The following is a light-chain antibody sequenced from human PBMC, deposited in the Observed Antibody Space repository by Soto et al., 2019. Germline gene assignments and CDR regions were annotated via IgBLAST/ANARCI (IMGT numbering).Light chain of an antibody. CDR3: QQYNNWAPWT. V-gene: IGKV3-15*01. J-gene: IGKJ1*01. Sequence: IVMTQSPATLSVSPGERATLSCRASQSVGSNLAWYQQKPDQAPRLLIYGASTRATGIPARFSGSGSGTEFTLTISSLQSEDFAVYYCQQYNNWAPWTFGQGTKV. CDR1: QSVGSN. CDR2: GAS.